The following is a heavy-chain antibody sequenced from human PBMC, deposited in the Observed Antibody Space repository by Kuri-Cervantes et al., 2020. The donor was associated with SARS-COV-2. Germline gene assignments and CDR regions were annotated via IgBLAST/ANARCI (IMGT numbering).Heavy chain of an antibody. CDR3: ARSSGRHLYSPSGNWFDP. V-gene: IGHV1-69*06. CDR2: IIPIFETV. Sequence: SVKVSCKASGGPLNNYVINWVRQAPGQGLEWMGRIIPIFETVNYAQKFQGRVTITADKSTSTGYLEVSSLTSEDTAVYYCARSSGRHLYSPSGNWFDPWGQGTLVTVSS. J-gene: IGHJ5*02. CDR1: GGPLNNYV. D-gene: IGHD3-10*01.